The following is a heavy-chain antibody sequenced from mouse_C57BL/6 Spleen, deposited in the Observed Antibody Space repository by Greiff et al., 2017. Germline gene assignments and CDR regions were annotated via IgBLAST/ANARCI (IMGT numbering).Heavy chain of an antibody. J-gene: IGHJ2*01. CDR1: GFTFSSYA. D-gene: IGHD1-1*01. CDR2: ISDGGSYT. V-gene: IGHV5-4*01. CDR3: ARDYYGSSYVYYFDY. Sequence: EVQLVESGGGLVKPGGSLKLSCAASGFTFSSYAMSWVRQTPEKRLEWVATISDGGSYTYYPDNVKGRFTISRDNAKNNLYLQMSHLKSEDTAMYYCARDYYGSSYVYYFDYWGQGTTLTVSS.